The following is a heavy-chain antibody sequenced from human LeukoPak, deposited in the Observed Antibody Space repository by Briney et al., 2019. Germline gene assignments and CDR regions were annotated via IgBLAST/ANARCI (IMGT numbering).Heavy chain of an antibody. CDR1: GGSISSGSYY. V-gene: IGHV4-61*02. Sequence: PSETLSLTCTVSGGSISSGSYYWSWIRQPAGKGLEWIGRIYTSGSTNYNPSLKSRVTISVDTSKNQFSLKLSSVTAADTAVYYCARGYIAVAYYYYYMDVWGKGTTVTVSS. J-gene: IGHJ6*03. CDR3: ARGYIAVAYYYYYMDV. CDR2: IYTSGST. D-gene: IGHD6-19*01.